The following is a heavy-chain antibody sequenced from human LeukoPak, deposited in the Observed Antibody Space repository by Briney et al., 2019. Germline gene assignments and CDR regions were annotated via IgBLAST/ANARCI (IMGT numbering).Heavy chain of an antibody. Sequence: SETLSLACTVSGGSISIYYWSWIRQPAGKGLEWIGRIYSSGRTNYNPSLKSRVTMSVDTSKNQFSLMFTSVTAADSAVYYCARGSSSSWFDFDYWGQGTLVTVSS. V-gene: IGHV4-4*07. J-gene: IGHJ4*02. D-gene: IGHD6-13*01. CDR3: ARGSSSSWFDFDY. CDR1: GGSISIYY. CDR2: IYSSGRT.